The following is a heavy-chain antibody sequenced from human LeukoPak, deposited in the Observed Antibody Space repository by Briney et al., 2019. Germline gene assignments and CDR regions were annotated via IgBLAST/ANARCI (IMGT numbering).Heavy chain of an antibody. D-gene: IGHD5-12*01. J-gene: IGHJ3*02. CDR2: IYHSGST. Sequence: SETLSLTCAVSGYSISSGYYWRWIRQPPGKGLEWIGSIYHSGSTYYNPSLKSRVTISVDTSKNQFSLKLSSVTAADTAVYYCARLGGLRAFDIWGQGTMATVSS. V-gene: IGHV4-38-2*01. CDR3: ARLGGLRAFDI. CDR1: GYSISSGYY.